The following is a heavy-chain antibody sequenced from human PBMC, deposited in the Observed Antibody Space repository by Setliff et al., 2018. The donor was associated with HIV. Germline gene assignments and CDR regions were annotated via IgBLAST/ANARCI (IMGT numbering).Heavy chain of an antibody. CDR1: GDSIGPYS. Sequence: PSETLSLTCAVSGDSIGPYSWHWIRQPPGKGLEWIGYIYTSGTTNYNPSLKSRVTMSLDTSKNQFSLKLYSVTAADTAVYYCARAYFGSGIYYWGQGTLVTVSS. CDR3: ARAYFGSGIYY. CDR2: IYTSGTT. J-gene: IGHJ4*02. V-gene: IGHV4-4*09. D-gene: IGHD3-10*01.